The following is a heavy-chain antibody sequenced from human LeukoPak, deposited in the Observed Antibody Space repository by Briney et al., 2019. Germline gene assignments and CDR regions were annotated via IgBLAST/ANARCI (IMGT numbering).Heavy chain of an antibody. CDR3: VRGLTTVATWLYL. CDR2: ISPNSGYT. D-gene: IGHD4-17*01. J-gene: IGHJ2*01. V-gene: IGHV1-2*02. CDR1: GYTFTIYI. Sequence: ASVTVSFTASGYTFTIYIMHWVRQAPGQGLEGMGFISPNSGYTNSAQMFQCRITITRHTSISTAYMEVSRLRSDDTAVYYCVRGLTTVATWLYLWGRGTLVTVSS.